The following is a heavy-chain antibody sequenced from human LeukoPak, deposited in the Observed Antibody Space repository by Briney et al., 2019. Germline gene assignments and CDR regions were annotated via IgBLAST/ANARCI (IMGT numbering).Heavy chain of an antibody. CDR1: GFTVDSNY. CDR3: ARGGGYYGIDY. J-gene: IGHJ4*02. Sequence: PGGSLRLSCAASGFTVDSNYMNWVRQAPGKGLEWVSVIYSSGNTYYADSVKGRFTISRDNSRNRLNLRMNSLRSEDTAIYYCARGGGYYGIDYWGQGTLVAVSS. D-gene: IGHD1-26*01. V-gene: IGHV3-66*02. CDR2: IYSSGNT.